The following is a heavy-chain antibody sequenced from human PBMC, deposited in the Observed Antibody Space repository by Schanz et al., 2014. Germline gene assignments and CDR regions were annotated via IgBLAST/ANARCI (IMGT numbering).Heavy chain of an antibody. CDR3: AKGAVEMSTGLGGS. Sequence: EVQLVESGGGLVQPGGSLRLSCAASGFTFSYYNMNWVRQAPGKGLEWVSLITWDGGITYYADSLKGRFTISRDNSKNSLYLQMNSLRTEDTALYYCAKGAVEMSTGLGGSWGQGTLVTVSS. V-gene: IGHV3-43*01. CDR2: ITWDGGIT. D-gene: IGHD3-16*01. CDR1: GFTFSYYN. J-gene: IGHJ5*02.